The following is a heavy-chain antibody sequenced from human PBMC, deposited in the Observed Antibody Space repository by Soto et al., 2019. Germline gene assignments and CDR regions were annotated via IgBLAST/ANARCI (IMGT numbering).Heavy chain of an antibody. CDR3: AREGRWLCGYGMAV. Sequence: QVQLQESGPGLVKPSGTLSRTCAVSGGSISSSKWWSWVRQPPWKGLEWIGEIYHSESTNYNPSPWSRVTRAVDKSKNQFSLTLSSVTAAGTAVYYCAREGRWLCGYGMAVWGQGTTDTVSS. V-gene: IGHV4-4*02. J-gene: IGHJ6*02. CDR2: IYHSEST. D-gene: IGHD3-22*01. CDR1: GGSISSSKW.